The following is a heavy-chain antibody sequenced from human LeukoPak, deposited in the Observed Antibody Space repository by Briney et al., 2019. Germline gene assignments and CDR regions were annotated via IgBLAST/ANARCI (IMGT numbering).Heavy chain of an antibody. CDR3: ARDIRNWFDP. J-gene: IGHJ5*02. CDR1: GGTFSTYA. Sequence: EASVKVSRKASGGTFSTYAINWVRQAPGQGLEWMGGIIPIFGTAIYAQKFQGRVTITADESTSTAYMELSSLRSEDTAVYYCARDIRNWFDPWGQGTLVTVSS. V-gene: IGHV1-69*13. CDR2: IIPIFGTA.